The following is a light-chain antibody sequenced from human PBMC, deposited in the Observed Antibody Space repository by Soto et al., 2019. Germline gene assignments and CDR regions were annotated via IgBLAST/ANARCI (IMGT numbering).Light chain of an antibody. J-gene: IGKJ2*01. CDR3: QQYNGDPRA. V-gene: IGKV1-5*03. Sequence: DIQMTQSPSTLSASVGDRVTITCRDSQSISTWLAWYQQKPGKAPKLLIYKASSLRNGVPSRFTGSGSGTEFTRTIYSLQPDDFASEYCQQYNGDPRAVGQWTKL. CDR1: QSISTW. CDR2: KAS.